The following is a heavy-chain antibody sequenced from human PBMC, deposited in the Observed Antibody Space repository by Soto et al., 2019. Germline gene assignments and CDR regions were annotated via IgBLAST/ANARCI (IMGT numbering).Heavy chain of an antibody. CDR1: GFTFSSYA. D-gene: IGHD6-6*01. Sequence: GGSLRLSCAASGFTFSSYAMSWVRQAPGKGLAWVSAISGSGGSTYYADSVKGRFTISRDNSKNTLYLQMNSLRAEDTAVYYCAKDHQSIAARFQAFDYWGQGTLVTVSS. J-gene: IGHJ4*02. V-gene: IGHV3-23*01. CDR3: AKDHQSIAARFQAFDY. CDR2: ISGSGGST.